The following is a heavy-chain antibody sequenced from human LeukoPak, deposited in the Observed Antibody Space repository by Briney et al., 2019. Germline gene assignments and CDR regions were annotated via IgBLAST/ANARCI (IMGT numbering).Heavy chain of an antibody. D-gene: IGHD3-10*01. V-gene: IGHV3-48*03. Sequence: GGSLRLSCAASGFTFSSYEMNWVRQASGKGLEWVSYISSSGSTIYYADSVKGRFTIARDNAKNSLYLQMNNLRAEDTAVYYCATQKNYYGSGTVNYLDSPCDYWGQGTLVTVSS. CDR2: ISSSGSTI. CDR3: ATQKNYYGSGTVNYLDSPCDY. CDR1: GFTFSSYE. J-gene: IGHJ4*02.